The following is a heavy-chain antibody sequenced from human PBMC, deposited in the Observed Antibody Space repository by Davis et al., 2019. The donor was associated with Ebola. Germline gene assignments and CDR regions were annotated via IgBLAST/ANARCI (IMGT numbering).Heavy chain of an antibody. J-gene: IGHJ6*02. D-gene: IGHD6-6*01. CDR3: ARGRGVWQLGLYYYYYGMDV. V-gene: IGHV1-8*01. Sequence: ASVKVSCKASGYTFTSYDINWVRQATGQGLEWMGWMNPNSGNTGYAQKFQGRVTMTRNTSISTAYMELSSLRSEDTAVYYCARGRGVWQLGLYYYYYGMDVWGQGTTVTVSS. CDR1: GYTFTSYD. CDR2: MNPNSGNT.